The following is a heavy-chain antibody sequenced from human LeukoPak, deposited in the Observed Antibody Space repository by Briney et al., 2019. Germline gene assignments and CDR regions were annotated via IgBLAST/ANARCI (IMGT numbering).Heavy chain of an antibody. CDR1: GGSIRNYY. J-gene: IGHJ4*02. V-gene: IGHV4-59*01. CDR3: ARWHSHGRYFDY. D-gene: IGHD2-21*01. Sequence: PSETLSLTCTDSGGSIRNYYWNWIRQPPGKGLEWIGYTSDSGNTDYKPSLKSRVTISVDTSKNQFSLKLTSATAADTAVYYCARWHSHGRYFDYWGQGALVTVSS. CDR2: TSDSGNT.